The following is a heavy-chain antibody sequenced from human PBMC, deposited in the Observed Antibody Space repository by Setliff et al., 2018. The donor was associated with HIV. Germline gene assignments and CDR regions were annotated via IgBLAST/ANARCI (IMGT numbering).Heavy chain of an antibody. CDR1: GGSISSYY. CDR2: IYYSGST. V-gene: IGHV4-59*08. CDR3: ARRVGVWAFDI. Sequence: SETLSLTCTVSGGSISSYYWSWIRQPPGKGLEWIGYIYYSGSTNYNPSLKSRVTISVDTSKNQFSLKLSSVTAADTAVYYCARRVGVWAFDIWGQGTMGTV. J-gene: IGHJ3*02. D-gene: IGHD3-16*01.